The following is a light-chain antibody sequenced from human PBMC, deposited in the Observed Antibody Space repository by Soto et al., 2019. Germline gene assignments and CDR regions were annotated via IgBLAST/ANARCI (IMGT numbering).Light chain of an antibody. V-gene: IGKV3D-15*01. CDR2: VAS. CDR3: QQYYVWNT. CDR1: QSVDSK. J-gene: IGKJ4*01. Sequence: EILMTQSPATLSVSPGERAIFSCRASQSVDSKLAWYQQKLGQALRLLIYVASTRATGIPARFSGSGSGTEFTLTISSLQSEDFAIYYCQQYYVWNTFGGGTKV.